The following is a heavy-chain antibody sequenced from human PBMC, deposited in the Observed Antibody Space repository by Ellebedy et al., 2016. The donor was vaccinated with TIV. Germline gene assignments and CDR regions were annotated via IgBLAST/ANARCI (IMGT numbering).Heavy chain of an antibody. D-gene: IGHD3-3*01. V-gene: IGHV1-2*02. J-gene: IGHJ3*02. CDR2: INPNSGGT. Sequence: ASVKVSCXASGYTFTGYYMHWVRQAPGQGLEWMGWINPNSGGTNYAQKFQGRVTITADESTSTAYMELSSLRSEDTAVYYCARYLRSGYTLEVQDAFDIWGQGTMVTVSS. CDR3: ARYLRSGYTLEVQDAFDI. CDR1: GYTFTGYY.